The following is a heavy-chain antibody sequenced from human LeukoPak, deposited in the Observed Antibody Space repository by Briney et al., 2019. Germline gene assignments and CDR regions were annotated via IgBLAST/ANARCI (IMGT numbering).Heavy chain of an antibody. CDR1: GFTVSSNY. CDR3: AREGIITSQNIVIPPVGGFDP. J-gene: IGHJ5*02. Sequence: GGSLRLSCAASGFTVSSNYMSWVRQAPGKGLEWVSVIYSGGSTYYADSVKGRFTISRDNSKNTLYLQMNSLRAEDTAVYYCAREGIITSQNIVIPPVGGFDPWGQGTLVTVSS. CDR2: IYSGGST. V-gene: IGHV3-66*01. D-gene: IGHD2/OR15-2a*01.